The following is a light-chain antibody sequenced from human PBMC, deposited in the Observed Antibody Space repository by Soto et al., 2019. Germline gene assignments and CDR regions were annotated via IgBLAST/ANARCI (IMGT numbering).Light chain of an antibody. CDR2: DAS. J-gene: IGKJ4*01. CDR3: QQRSDWPST. CDR1: QSVGSY. Sequence: EIVLTQSPATLSLSPGDRATLSCRASQSVGSYLGWYQQRPGQAPRLLIYDASNRDTGIPARFSGRGSGTDFTLTISSLEPEDVAVYYCQQRSDWPSTFGGGTKVEIK. V-gene: IGKV3-11*01.